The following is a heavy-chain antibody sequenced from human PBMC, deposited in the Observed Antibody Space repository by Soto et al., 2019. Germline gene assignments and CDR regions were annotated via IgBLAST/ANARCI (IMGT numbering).Heavy chain of an antibody. CDR2: INPSGGAT. Sequence: QVQLVQSGAEVERPGASVKVSCKSSGYTFTSYYIHWVRQAPGQGLEWMGLINPSGGATSYAQKFQGRVTMTSDTSTSTVSMELSSLRAEDTAVSYCERAAPGATEKYWGQGTLVTVSS. D-gene: IGHD1-26*01. CDR3: ERAAPGATEKY. V-gene: IGHV1-46*01. CDR1: GYTFTSYY. J-gene: IGHJ4*02.